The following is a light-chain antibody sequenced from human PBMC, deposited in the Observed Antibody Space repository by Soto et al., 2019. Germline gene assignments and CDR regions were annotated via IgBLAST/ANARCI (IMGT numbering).Light chain of an antibody. CDR1: QSVITTD. V-gene: IGKV3-20*01. J-gene: IGKJ4*01. Sequence: EIVLTQSPGTLSLSPGERATLSCSASQSVITTDLAWYQQKPGQAPRLLVYAASSRASGIPDRFSGSGSGTDFTLTISRLEPEDFAVYYCQQYGTSPPDFGGGTRVEI. CDR2: AAS. CDR3: QQYGTSPPD.